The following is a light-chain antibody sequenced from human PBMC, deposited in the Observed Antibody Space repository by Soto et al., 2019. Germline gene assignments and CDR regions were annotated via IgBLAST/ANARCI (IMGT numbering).Light chain of an antibody. CDR3: QQSYSTPPWT. J-gene: IGKJ1*01. V-gene: IGKV1-39*01. Sequence: DIQMTQSPSSLSASVGDRVTITCRASQSISTYLNWYQQKPGKAPKLLIYAASSLQSGVSSRFSGSGSGTDFTLTISSLQPEDFAGYYCQQSYSTPPWTFGQGTKLEIK. CDR2: AAS. CDR1: QSISTY.